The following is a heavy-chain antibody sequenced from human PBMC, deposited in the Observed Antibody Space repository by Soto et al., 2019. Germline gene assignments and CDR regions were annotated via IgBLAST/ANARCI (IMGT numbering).Heavy chain of an antibody. V-gene: IGHV1-69*01. CDR1: GGRMSVDA. CDR3: ARTVYYDSSGNGYYFDY. J-gene: IGHJ4*02. Sequence: FLVNVYRKGAGGRMSVDAGSWGRHANGQGLEWMGGIIPIFGTANYAQKFQGRVTITADESTSTAYMELSSLRSEDTAVYYCARTVYYDSSGNGYYFDYWVQRTPVLV. CDR2: IIPIFGTA. D-gene: IGHD3-22*01.